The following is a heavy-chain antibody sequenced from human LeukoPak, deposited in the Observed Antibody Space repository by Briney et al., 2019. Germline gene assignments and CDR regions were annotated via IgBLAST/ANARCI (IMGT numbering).Heavy chain of an antibody. D-gene: IGHD3-22*01. CDR2: IKQEGVET. Sequence: PGGSLRLSCAASGFTFSNYWMTWVRQAPGKGLGWEAIIKQEGVETYYAESVKGRFTISRDNAKTSLFLEMNSPRDDDTAVYYCARGGIHSGYYHFDSWGRGTPVSVSS. J-gene: IGHJ4*02. CDR3: ARGGIHSGYYHFDS. V-gene: IGHV3-7*01. CDR1: GFTFSNYW.